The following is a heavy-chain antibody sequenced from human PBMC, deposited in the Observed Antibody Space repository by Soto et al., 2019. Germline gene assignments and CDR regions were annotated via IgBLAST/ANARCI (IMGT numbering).Heavy chain of an antibody. V-gene: IGHV1-2*02. CDR3: AICEAVGATTRFYYYYGMDV. CDR1: GYTFTGYY. J-gene: IGHJ6*02. CDR2: INPNSGGT. Sequence: GASVKVSCKASGYTFTGYYMHWVRQAPGQGLEWMGWINPNSGGTNYAQKFQGRVTMTRDTSISTAYMELSRLRSDDTAVYYCAICEAVGATTRFYYYYGMDVWGQGTTVTVSS. D-gene: IGHD1-26*01.